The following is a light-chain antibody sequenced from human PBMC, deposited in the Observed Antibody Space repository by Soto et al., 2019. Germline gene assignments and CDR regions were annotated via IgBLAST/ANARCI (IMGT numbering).Light chain of an antibody. Sequence: LTQPRSVSGSPGQSVTISCTGTSSDVGGYNYVSWYQQHPDKAPKLVIYDVSKRPSGVPDRFSGSKSGNTASLTISGLQAEDEADYYCCSYAGNYTPFVFGSGTKVTVL. V-gene: IGLV2-11*01. CDR1: SSDVGGYNY. J-gene: IGLJ1*01. CDR3: CSYAGNYTPFV. CDR2: DVS.